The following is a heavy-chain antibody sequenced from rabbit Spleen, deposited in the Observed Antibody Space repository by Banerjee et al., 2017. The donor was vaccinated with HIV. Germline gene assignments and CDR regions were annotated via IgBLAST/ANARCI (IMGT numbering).Heavy chain of an antibody. CDR3: VRAVADSDGLFSL. CDR2: IYAGSSGST. V-gene: IGHV1S40*01. D-gene: IGHD6-1*01. CDR1: GFSFSSSYY. J-gene: IGHJ4*01. Sequence: QSLEESGGDLVKPGASLTLTCTASGFSFSSSYYMCWVRQAPGKGLEWIACIYAGSSGSTYYASWAKGRFTISKSSSTTATLQMTSLTAADTATYFCVRAVADSDGLFSLWGPGTLVTVS.